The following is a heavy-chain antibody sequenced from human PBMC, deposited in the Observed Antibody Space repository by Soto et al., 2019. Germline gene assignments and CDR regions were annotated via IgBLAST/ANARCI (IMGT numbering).Heavy chain of an antibody. J-gene: IGHJ3*02. CDR1: GFTFNFFG. CDR2: ISYDGREK. D-gene: IGHD5-12*01. CDR3: AKERRYSFDAFDI. V-gene: IGHV3-30*18. Sequence: QEQLVESGGGVVQAGRSLRLSCAASGFTFNFFGMHWVRQAPGKGLEWVAVISYDGREKYYADSVKGRFTMSRDNSKNMVDLEMSSLGPEDTSVYYCAKERRYSFDAFDIWGLGTMVTVSS.